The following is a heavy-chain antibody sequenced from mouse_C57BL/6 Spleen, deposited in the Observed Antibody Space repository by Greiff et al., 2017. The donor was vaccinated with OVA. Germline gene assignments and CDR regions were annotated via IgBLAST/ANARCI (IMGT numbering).Heavy chain of an antibody. CDR3: ARREWLLWYFDV. CDR2: INPNNGGT. J-gene: IGHJ1*03. D-gene: IGHD2-3*01. Sequence: EVQLQQSGPELVKPGASVKISCKASGYTFTDYYMNWVKQSHGKSLEWIGDINPNNGGTSYNQKFKGKATLTVDKSSSTAYMELRSLTSEDSAVYYCARREWLLWYFDVWGTGTTVTVSS. CDR1: GYTFTDYY. V-gene: IGHV1-26*01.